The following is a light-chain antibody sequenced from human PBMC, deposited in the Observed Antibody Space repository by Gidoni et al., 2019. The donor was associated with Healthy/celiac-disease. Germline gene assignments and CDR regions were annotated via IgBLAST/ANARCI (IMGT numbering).Light chain of an antibody. CDR2: RNT. J-gene: IGLJ2*01. Sequence: QSVLTQPPSASGTPGHRVTISCSGSSSNLGSNYVYWYQQLPGTAPQLLIYRNTQRLSGVPDRFSGSKSGTSASLAISGLRSEDEADYYCAAWDDSLRVFGGGTKLTVL. V-gene: IGLV1-47*01. CDR3: AAWDDSLRV. CDR1: SSNLGSNY.